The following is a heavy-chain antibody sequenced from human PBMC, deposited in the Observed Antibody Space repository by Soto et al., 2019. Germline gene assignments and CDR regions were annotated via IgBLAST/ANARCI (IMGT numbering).Heavy chain of an antibody. CDR3: ASPVDTAMEIFRL. V-gene: IGHV1-69*13. CDR1: GVTFSSYA. Sequence: ASVEVSCKASGVTFSSYAISWVRQTPGQGLEWMGGIIPIFGTANYAQKFQGRVTITADESTSTAYMELSSLRSEDTAVYYCASPVDTAMEIFRLWGQGTLVTVSS. J-gene: IGHJ4*02. CDR2: IIPIFGTA. D-gene: IGHD5-18*01.